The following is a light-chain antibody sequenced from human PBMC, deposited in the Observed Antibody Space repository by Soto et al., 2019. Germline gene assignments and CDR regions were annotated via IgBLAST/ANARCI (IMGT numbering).Light chain of an antibody. J-gene: IGKJ1*01. Sequence: DIEMTQSPSTVSASVGDRVTITCRASQSISTWLAWYQQKPGKAPKVLIYDASSLESGVPSRFSGSGSGTEFTLTISSLQPDDFATYYCQQYNSYSSWTFGQGTKVEIK. CDR3: QQYNSYSSWT. V-gene: IGKV1-5*01. CDR2: DAS. CDR1: QSISTW.